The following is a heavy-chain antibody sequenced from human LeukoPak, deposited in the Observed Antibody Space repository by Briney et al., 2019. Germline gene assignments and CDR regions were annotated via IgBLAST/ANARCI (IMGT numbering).Heavy chain of an antibody. CDR3: ARQLAGPNHFLYY. D-gene: IGHD1-14*01. V-gene: IGHV5-51*01. J-gene: IGHJ4*02. Sequence: GESLKISCKGYGYSFTSSWIACVRQMLGKGLDWMGIIYPGDSDTTYSPSFQGQVTISADKSISTAYLQWSSLKASDTAMYYCARQLAGPNHFLYYWGQGTLVTVSS. CDR2: IYPGDSDT. CDR1: GYSFTSSW.